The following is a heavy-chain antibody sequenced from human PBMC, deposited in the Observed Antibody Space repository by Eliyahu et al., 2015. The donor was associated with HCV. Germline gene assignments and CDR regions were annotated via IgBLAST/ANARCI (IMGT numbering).Heavy chain of an antibody. Sequence: QFQLVQSGAEVKKPGASVKVSCKASGYTFTSYGISWVRQAPGQGLEWMGWISAYNGNTNYAQKLQGRVTMTTDTSTSTAYMELRSLRSDDTAVYYCARVDIQWFGELLFGSNAFDIWGQGTMVTVSS. CDR2: ISAYNGNT. D-gene: IGHD3-10*01. V-gene: IGHV1-18*04. CDR3: ARVDIQWFGELLFGSNAFDI. CDR1: GYTFTSYG. J-gene: IGHJ3*02.